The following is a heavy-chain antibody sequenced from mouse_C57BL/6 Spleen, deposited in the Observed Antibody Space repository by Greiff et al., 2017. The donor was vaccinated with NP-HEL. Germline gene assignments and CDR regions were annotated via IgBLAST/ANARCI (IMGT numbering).Heavy chain of an antibody. CDR2: IYPRSGNT. CDR3: ALDSSGPWFAY. Sequence: QVQLQQSGAELARPWASVKLSCKASGYTFTSYGISWVKQRTGQGLEWIGEIYPRSGNTYYNEKFKGKATLTADKSSSTAYMELRSLTSEDSAVYFCALDSSGPWFAYWGQGTLVTVSA. V-gene: IGHV1-81*01. J-gene: IGHJ3*01. CDR1: GYTFTSYG. D-gene: IGHD3-2*02.